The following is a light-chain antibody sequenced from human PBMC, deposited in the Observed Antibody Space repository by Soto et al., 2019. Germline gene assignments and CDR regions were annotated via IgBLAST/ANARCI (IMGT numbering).Light chain of an antibody. V-gene: IGKV3-15*01. Sequence: MTQSPSSLSASVGDRVTLSCRASRTVHSNVAWYQHKPGQAPRLLIYGASFRATGMPARFSGSGFGTEFTLTISSLQPDDFATYYCQHYNSYSEAFGQGTKVDI. CDR1: RTVHSN. CDR2: GAS. J-gene: IGKJ1*01. CDR3: QHYNSYSEA.